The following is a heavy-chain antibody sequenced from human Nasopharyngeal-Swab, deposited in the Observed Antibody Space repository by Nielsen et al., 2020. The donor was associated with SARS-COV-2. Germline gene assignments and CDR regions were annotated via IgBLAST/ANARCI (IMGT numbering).Heavy chain of an antibody. V-gene: IGHV3-33*01. CDR1: GFTFSSYG. CDR2: IWYDGSNK. Sequence: GGSLRLSYAASGFTFSSYGMHWVRQAPGKGLEWVAVIWYDGSNKYYADSVKGRFTISRDNSKNTLYLQMNSLRAEDTAVYYCARDKERAGYSSGWYGLGGQGTLVTVSS. J-gene: IGHJ4*02. D-gene: IGHD6-19*01. CDR3: ARDKERAGYSSGWYGL.